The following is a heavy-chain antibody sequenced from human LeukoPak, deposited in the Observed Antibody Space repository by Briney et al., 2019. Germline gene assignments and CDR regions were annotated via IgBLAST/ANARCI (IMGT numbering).Heavy chain of an antibody. CDR3: ARRLGGWFDP. D-gene: IGHD3-16*01. CDR2: INHSGST. J-gene: IGHJ5*02. CDR1: GGSFSGYY. Sequence: SETLSLTCAVYGGSFSGYYWSWIRQPPGKGLEWIGEINHSGSTNYNPSLKSRVTISVDTSKNQFSLKLSSVTAADTAVYYCARRLGGWFDPWGQGTLVTVSS. V-gene: IGHV4-34*01.